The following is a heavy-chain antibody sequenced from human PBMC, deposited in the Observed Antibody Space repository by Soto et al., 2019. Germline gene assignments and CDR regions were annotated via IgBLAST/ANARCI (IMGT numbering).Heavy chain of an antibody. Sequence: QVQLQQWGAGLLKPSETLSLTCAVYGGSFSGYYWSWIRQPPGQGLEWIGEINHSGSTNYNPSLKSRVTISVDTAKHQFSLKLSSVTAADTAVYYCAIGLGVLSNWCDPWGQGTLVTVSS. V-gene: IGHV4-34*01. D-gene: IGHD2-8*01. CDR1: GGSFSGYY. J-gene: IGHJ5*02. CDR2: INHSGST. CDR3: AIGLGVLSNWCDP.